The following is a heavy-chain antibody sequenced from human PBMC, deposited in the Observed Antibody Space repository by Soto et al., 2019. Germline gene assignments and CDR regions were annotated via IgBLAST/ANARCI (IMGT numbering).Heavy chain of an antibody. CDR3: TTDRIVKSTGPHDAFDI. J-gene: IGHJ3*02. D-gene: IGHD3-22*01. Sequence: EVQLVESGGGLVKPGGSLRLSCAASGFTFSNAWMNWVRQAPGNGLEWVGRIKSKTDGGTTDYAAPVKGRFTISRDDSKSTLYLQMNSLKTEDTAVYYCTTDRIVKSTGPHDAFDIWGQGTMVTVSS. V-gene: IGHV3-15*07. CDR2: IKSKTDGGTT. CDR1: GFTFSNAW.